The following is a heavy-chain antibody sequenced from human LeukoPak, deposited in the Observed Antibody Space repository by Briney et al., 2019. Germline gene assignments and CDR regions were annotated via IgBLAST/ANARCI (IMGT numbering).Heavy chain of an antibody. CDR3: TGNYYGSGSYADFDY. J-gene: IGHJ4*02. D-gene: IGHD3-10*01. Sequence: GGSLRLSCAASGFTFSGSAMHWVRQASGKGLEWDGRIRSKANSYATAYAASVKGRFTISRDDSKNTAYLQMDSLKTEDTAVYYCTGNYYGSGSYADFDYWGQGTLVTVSS. CDR1: GFTFSGSA. V-gene: IGHV3-73*01. CDR2: IRSKANSYAT.